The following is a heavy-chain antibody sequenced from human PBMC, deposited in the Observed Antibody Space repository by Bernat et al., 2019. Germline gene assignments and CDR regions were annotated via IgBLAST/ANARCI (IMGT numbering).Heavy chain of an antibody. Sequence: QVQLQESGPGLVKPSETLSLTCTVSGGSISSYYWSWIRQPPGKGLEWIGYIYYSGSTNYNPSLKSRVTISVDTSKNQFSLKLSSVTAADTAVYYCARLYSYGYVDYWGQGTLVTVSS. CDR2: IYYSGST. J-gene: IGHJ4*02. D-gene: IGHD5-18*01. CDR1: GGSISSYY. CDR3: ARLYSYGYVDY. V-gene: IGHV4-59*01.